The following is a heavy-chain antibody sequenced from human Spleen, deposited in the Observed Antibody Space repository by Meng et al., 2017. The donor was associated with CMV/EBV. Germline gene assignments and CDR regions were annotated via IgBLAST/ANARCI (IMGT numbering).Heavy chain of an antibody. CDR3: AKDEQQRGGWFDP. Sequence: ASVKVSCKASGYTFTSYYMHWVRQAPGQGLEWMGIINPSGGSTSYAQKFQGRVTMTRDTSTSTVYMELSSLRSEDTAVYYCAKDEQQRGGWFDPWGQGTLVTVSS. CDR1: GYTFTSYY. J-gene: IGHJ5*02. V-gene: IGHV1-46*01. CDR2: INPSGGST. D-gene: IGHD6-13*01.